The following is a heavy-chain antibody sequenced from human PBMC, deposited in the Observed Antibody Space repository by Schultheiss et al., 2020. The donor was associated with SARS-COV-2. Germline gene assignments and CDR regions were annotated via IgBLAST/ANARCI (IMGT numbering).Heavy chain of an antibody. Sequence: SETLSLTCTVSGGSISSYYWSWIRQPPGKGLEWIGEINHSGSTYYNPSLKSRVTISVDTSKNQFSLKLSSVTAADTAVYYCARSKQQLGYWYFDLWGRGTLVTVSS. V-gene: IGHV4-34*01. CDR1: GGSISSYY. CDR3: ARSKQQLGYWYFDL. J-gene: IGHJ2*01. CDR2: INHSGST. D-gene: IGHD6-13*01.